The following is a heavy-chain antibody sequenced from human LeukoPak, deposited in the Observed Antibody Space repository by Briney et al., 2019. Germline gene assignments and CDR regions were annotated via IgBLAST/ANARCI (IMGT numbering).Heavy chain of an antibody. CDR1: GFTFSSYA. CDR2: ISYDGSNK. V-gene: IGHV3-30-3*01. CDR3: ARDGYDSSGLFDY. J-gene: IGHJ4*02. D-gene: IGHD3-22*01. Sequence: GGSLRLSCAASGFTFSSYAMHWVRQAPGKGLEWGAVISYDGSNKYYADSVKGRFTISRDNTKNTLYLQMNSLRAEDTAVYYCARDGYDSSGLFDYWGQGTLVTVSS.